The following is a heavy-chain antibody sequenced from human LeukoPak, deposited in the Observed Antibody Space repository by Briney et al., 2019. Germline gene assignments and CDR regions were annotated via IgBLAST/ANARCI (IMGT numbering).Heavy chain of an antibody. CDR2: IKQDGSGK. CDR3: ARGGHCSSTSCYPYYFDY. V-gene: IGHV3-7*01. J-gene: IGHJ4*02. Sequence: GGSLRLSCAASGFTFSSYAMSWVRQAPGKGLEWVANIKQDGSGKYYVDSVKGRFTISRDNAKNSLYLQMNSLRAEDTAVYYCARGGHCSSTSCYPYYFDYWGQGTLVTVSS. CDR1: GFTFSSYA. D-gene: IGHD2-2*01.